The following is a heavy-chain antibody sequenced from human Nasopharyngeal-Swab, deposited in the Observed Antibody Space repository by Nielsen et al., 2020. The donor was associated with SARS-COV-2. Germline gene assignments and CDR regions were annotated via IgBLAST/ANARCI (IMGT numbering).Heavy chain of an antibody. CDR1: GFTFSSYG. CDR3: ARDLTIDYTSPDY. V-gene: IGHV3-30*03. CDR2: ISYDGSNK. Sequence: GESLKISCAASGFTFSSYGMHWVRQAPGKGLEWVAVISYDGSNKYYADSVKGRFTISRDNSKNTLYLQMNSLRAEDTAVYYCARDLTIDYTSPDYWGQGTLVTVSS. D-gene: IGHD4-11*01. J-gene: IGHJ4*02.